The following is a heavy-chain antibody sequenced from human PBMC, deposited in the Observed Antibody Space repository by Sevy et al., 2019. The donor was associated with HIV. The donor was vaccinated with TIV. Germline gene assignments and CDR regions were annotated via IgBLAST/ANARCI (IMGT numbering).Heavy chain of an antibody. CDR2: LSFGCGEI. D-gene: IGHD2-8*01. CDR3: AREGCTKPHDY. CDR1: GFTFSKYS. V-gene: IGHV3-23*01. J-gene: IGHJ4*02. Sequence: GGSLRLSCAASGFTFSKYSMSWVRQPPGKGLEWVSTLSFGCGEINYADSVKGRFTISRDNSKSSVFLQMKNLRPEETAVYYCAREGCTKPHDYWGQGTLVTVSS.